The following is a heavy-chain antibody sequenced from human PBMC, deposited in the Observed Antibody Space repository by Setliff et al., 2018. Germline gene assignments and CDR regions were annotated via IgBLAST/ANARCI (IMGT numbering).Heavy chain of an antibody. CDR3: ARGYPVTFDI. V-gene: IGHV3-48*04. CDR1: GFTFSSYS. D-gene: IGHD1-1*01. J-gene: IGHJ3*02. Sequence: GGSLRLSCAASGFTFSSYSMNWVRQAPGKGLEWVSSISRGGNTIYYADSVKGRFTISRDNAKNSLYLQMNSLRAEDTAVYHCARGYPVTFDIWGQGTMVTVSS. CDR2: ISRGGNTI.